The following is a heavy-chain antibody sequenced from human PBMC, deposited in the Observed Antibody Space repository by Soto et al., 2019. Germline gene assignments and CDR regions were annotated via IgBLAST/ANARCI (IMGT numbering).Heavy chain of an antibody. CDR2: ISGSGGST. CDR3: AKLLTMVRGIMSAFAI. D-gene: IGHD3-10*01. V-gene: IGHV3-23*01. J-gene: IGHJ3*02. CDR1: GFTFSTYA. Sequence: EVQLLESGGGLVQPGGSLRLSCAASGFTFSTYAMSWVRQAPGKGLEWVSVISGSGGSTYYADSVKGRFTFSRDNSKNRLYRQMNSLRADDTAIYYCAKLLTMVRGIMSAFAIWGQGTMVTVSS.